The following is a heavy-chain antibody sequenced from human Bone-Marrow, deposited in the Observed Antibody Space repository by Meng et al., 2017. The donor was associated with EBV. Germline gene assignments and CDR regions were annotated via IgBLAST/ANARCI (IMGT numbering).Heavy chain of an antibody. V-gene: IGHV7-4-1*02. J-gene: IGHJ5*02. Sequence: QVCWLLCRTELNNLGASVKCSCMASGYTFTSYAINWVRQAPGQGLEWMGWINTNTGNPTYAQGFTGRFVFSLDTSVSTAYLQISSLKAEDTAVYYCARARVLLWEGWFDPWGQGTLVTVSS. CDR1: GYTFTSYA. D-gene: IGHD2-15*01. CDR2: INTNTGNP. CDR3: ARARVLLWEGWFDP.